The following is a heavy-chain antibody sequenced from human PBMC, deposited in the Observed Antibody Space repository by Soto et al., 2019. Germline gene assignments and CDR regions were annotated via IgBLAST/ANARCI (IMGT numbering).Heavy chain of an antibody. CDR3: ARGSSIAGLYYGMDV. CDR2: NYYSGIT. V-gene: IGHV4-31*03. CDR1: GGSVNNENHY. J-gene: IGHJ6*02. D-gene: IGHD6-6*01. Sequence: TSETLSLTCTVSGGSVNNENHYWVWIRQPPGKGLEWIGYNYYSGITYYNPSLKSRVTISLDTSKNQFSLKLSSVTAADTAVYYCARGSSIAGLYYGMDVWGQGTTVTVSS.